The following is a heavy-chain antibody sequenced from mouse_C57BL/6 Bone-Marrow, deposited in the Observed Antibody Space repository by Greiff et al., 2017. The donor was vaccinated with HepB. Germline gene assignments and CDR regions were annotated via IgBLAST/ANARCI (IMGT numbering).Heavy chain of an antibody. CDR1: GYTFTDYE. J-gene: IGHJ2*01. CDR3: TRRDYGGSSFDY. V-gene: IGHV1-15*01. CDR2: IDPETGGT. Sequence: QVQLQQSGAELVRPGASVTLSCKASGYTFTDYEMHWVKQTPVHGLEWIGAIDPETGGTAYNQKFKGKAIPTADKSSSTAYMELRSLTSEDSAVYYCTRRDYGGSSFDYWGQGTTLTVSS. D-gene: IGHD1-1*01.